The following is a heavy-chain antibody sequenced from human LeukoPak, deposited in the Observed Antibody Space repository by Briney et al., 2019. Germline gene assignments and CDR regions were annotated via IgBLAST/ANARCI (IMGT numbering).Heavy chain of an antibody. J-gene: IGHJ4*01. V-gene: IGHV3-53*01. CDR2: IYRGVST. CDR3: ARIRGGWYIDC. D-gene: IGHD3-10*01. Sequence: GGSLRLSYAASGFTVSSNYMSWVRQAPGKGLEWVSVIYRGVSTYYADSVKGRFTISRDNSKNTLYLQMNSLRAEDTDVYYCARIRGGWYIDCWGQRTLVTASS. CDR1: GFTVSSNY.